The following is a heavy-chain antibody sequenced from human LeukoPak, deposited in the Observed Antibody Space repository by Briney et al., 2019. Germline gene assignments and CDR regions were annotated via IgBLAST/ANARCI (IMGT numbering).Heavy chain of an antibody. J-gene: IGHJ4*02. Sequence: GGSLRLSCAASGFTFSSYWMSWVRQAPGKGLEWVANIKQDGSEKYYVDSVKGRFTISRDNAKNSLYLQMNSLRAEDTAVYYCASNPVAGTLFYWGQGTLVTVSS. CDR3: ASNPVAGTLFY. D-gene: IGHD6-19*01. CDR1: GFTFSSYW. CDR2: IKQDGSEK. V-gene: IGHV3-7*01.